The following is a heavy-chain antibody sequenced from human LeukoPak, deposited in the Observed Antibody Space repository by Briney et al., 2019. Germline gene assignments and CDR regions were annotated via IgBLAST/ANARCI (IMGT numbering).Heavy chain of an antibody. CDR1: GYSFTSYW. Sequence: GESLQISCKGSGYSFTSYWIGWVRHMPGKCLEWMGIIYPGDSDTRYSPSFQGQVTISADKSLSTAYLQWSSLKASDTAMYYCARPIAPHIAAPDYWGQGTLVTVSS. CDR2: IYPGDSDT. V-gene: IGHV5-51*01. J-gene: IGHJ4*02. CDR3: ARPIAPHIAAPDY. D-gene: IGHD6-25*01.